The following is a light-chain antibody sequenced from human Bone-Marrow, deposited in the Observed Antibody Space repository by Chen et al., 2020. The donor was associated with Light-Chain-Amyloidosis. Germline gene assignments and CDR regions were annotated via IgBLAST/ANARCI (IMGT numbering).Light chain of an antibody. CDR1: NIGSTS. Sequence: YVLTQPSSVSVAPGQTATIACGGNNIGSTSVHWYQQTPGQAPLLVVYDDSDRPSGIPERLSGSNSGNTATLTISRVEAGDEADYYWQVWDRSSDRPVFGGGTKLTVL. CDR2: DDS. J-gene: IGLJ3*02. V-gene: IGLV3-21*02. CDR3: QVWDRSSDRPV.